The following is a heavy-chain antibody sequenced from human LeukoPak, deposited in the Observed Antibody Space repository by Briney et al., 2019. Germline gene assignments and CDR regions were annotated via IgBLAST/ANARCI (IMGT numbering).Heavy chain of an antibody. Sequence: GTSLRLSCVVSGFSFSSHSIHWVRRVPGKGLEWVAVIWYDGSNKYYADSVKGRFTISRDNSKNTLYLQMNSLKTEDTAVYYCTTDPSTMIVDDYWGQGTLVTVSS. J-gene: IGHJ4*02. V-gene: IGHV3-33*08. CDR1: GFSFSSHS. CDR2: IWYDGSNK. D-gene: IGHD3-22*01. CDR3: TTDPSTMIVDDY.